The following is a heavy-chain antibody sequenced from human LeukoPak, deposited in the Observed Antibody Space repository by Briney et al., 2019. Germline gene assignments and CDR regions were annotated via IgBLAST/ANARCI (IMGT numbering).Heavy chain of an antibody. Sequence: GGSLRLSCAASGFTFSNYAMHWVRQAPGKGLEWVAVTSYDASNKYYADSVKGRFTISRDNSKNTLYLQMNSLRSEDTAVYYCARDDYGDYGLLDFWGQGTLVTVSS. J-gene: IGHJ4*02. CDR1: GFTFSNYA. CDR3: ARDDYGDYGLLDF. D-gene: IGHD4-17*01. CDR2: TSYDASNK. V-gene: IGHV3-30-3*01.